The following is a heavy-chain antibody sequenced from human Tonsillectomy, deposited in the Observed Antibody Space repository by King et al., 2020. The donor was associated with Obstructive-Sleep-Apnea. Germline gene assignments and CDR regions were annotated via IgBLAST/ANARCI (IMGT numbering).Heavy chain of an antibody. CDR1: GFTFSSYA. V-gene: IGHV3-23*04. J-gene: IGHJ4*02. CDR2: ISGCGGST. CDR3: AKGTYYYDSSGYDY. D-gene: IGHD3-22*01. Sequence: VQLVESGGGLVQPGGSLRLSCAASGFTFSSYAMSWVRQAPGKGLEWVSAISGCGGSTYYADSVKGRFTISRDNSKNTLYPQMNSLRAEDTAVYYWAKGTYYYDSSGYDYWGQGTLVTVSS.